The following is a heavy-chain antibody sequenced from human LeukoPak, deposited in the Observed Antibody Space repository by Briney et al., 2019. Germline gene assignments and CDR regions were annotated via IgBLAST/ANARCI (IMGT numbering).Heavy chain of an antibody. CDR3: AKTLPPGEYGYGYDYYFDS. J-gene: IGHJ4*02. V-gene: IGHV3-23*01. CDR1: GFTFYNYA. Sequence: GGSLRLSCAASGFTFYNYAMSWVRQAPGKGLEWVSGISASGGSTHYADSVKGHFTISRDNSKNTLYLQMNSLRAEDTPLYYCAKTLPPGEYGYGYDYYFDSWGQGTLVTVSS. D-gene: IGHD5-18*01. CDR2: ISASGGST.